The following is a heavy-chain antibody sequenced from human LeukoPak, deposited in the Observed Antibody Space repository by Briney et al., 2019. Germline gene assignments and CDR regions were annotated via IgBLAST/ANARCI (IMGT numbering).Heavy chain of an antibody. CDR3: ARTVAGTFDY. CDR1: GGTFSSYA. CDR2: MNPNSGNT. V-gene: IGHV1-8*02. D-gene: IGHD6-19*01. Sequence: ASVKVSCKASGGTFSSYAISWVRQAPGQGLEWMGWMNPNSGNTGYAQKFQGRVTMTRNTSISTAYMELSSLRSEDTAVYYCARTVAGTFDYWGQGTLVTVSS. J-gene: IGHJ4*02.